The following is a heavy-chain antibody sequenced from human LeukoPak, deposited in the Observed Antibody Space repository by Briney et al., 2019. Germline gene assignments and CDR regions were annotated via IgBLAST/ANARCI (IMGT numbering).Heavy chain of an antibody. CDR3: ARENGKDIVVVPAAMGGFDY. CDR2: ISYDGSNK. Sequence: GGSLRLSCAASGFTFSSYAMHWVRQAPGKGLEGVAVISYDGSNKYYADSVKGRFTISRDNSKNTLYLQMNSLRAEDTAVYYCARENGKDIVVVPAAMGGFDYWGQGTLVTVSS. CDR1: GFTFSSYA. D-gene: IGHD2-2*01. J-gene: IGHJ4*02. V-gene: IGHV3-30-3*01.